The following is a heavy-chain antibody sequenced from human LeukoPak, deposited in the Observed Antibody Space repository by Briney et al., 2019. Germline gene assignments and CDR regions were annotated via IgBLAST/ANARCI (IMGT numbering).Heavy chain of an antibody. V-gene: IGHV3-48*01. D-gene: IGHD5/OR15-5a*01. Sequence: PGGSLRLSCAASGFTFNTYTMNWVRQAPGKGLEWVSYISGSSGIIDYADSVRGRFTISRDNAKNSLYLQMNSLRAEDTAVYYCARDQVYYFDYWGQGTLVTVSS. J-gene: IGHJ4*02. CDR2: ISGSSGII. CDR3: ARDQVYYFDY. CDR1: GFTFNTYT.